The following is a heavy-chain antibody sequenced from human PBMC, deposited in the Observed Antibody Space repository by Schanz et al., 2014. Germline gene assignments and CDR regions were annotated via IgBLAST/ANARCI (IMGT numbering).Heavy chain of an antibody. Sequence: QVHLLESGGGLVEPGGSLRLSCAASGFSFSDYYMSWIRQAPGKGLEWISFINTGSNYINYADSVKGRFTISRDNTKNLLFLQLNSLRADDTAVYYCARNRGSGGQNWYFDLWGRGTLVTVSS. V-gene: IGHV3-11*03. CDR2: INTGSNYI. CDR3: ARNRGSGGQNWYFDL. CDR1: GFSFSDYY. J-gene: IGHJ2*01. D-gene: IGHD1-26*01.